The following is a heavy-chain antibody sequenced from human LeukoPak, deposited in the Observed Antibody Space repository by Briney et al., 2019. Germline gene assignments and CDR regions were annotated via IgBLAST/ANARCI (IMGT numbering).Heavy chain of an antibody. J-gene: IGHJ4*02. CDR2: INAYNGDT. V-gene: IGHV1-3*01. CDR3: ARGSTSDWPLEY. Sequence: ASVKVSCKASGYTFTSYAMNWVRQAPGQRLEWMGWINAYNGDTEYSQKFQGRVTITRETSASTAYMELSTLRFEDTAVYYCARGSTSDWPLEYWGRGTLVTVSS. D-gene: IGHD2-21*02. CDR1: GYTFTSYA.